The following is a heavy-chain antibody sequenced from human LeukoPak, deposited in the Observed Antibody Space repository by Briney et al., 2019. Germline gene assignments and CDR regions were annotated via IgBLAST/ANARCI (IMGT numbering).Heavy chain of an antibody. Sequence: SETLSLTCTVSGGSISSGDYYWSWIRQPLGKGLEWIGYIYYSGSTYYNPSLKSRVTISVDTSKNQFSLKLSSVTAADTAVYYCARGRPYYDPPYYYGLDVWGQGTTVTVSS. CDR3: ARGRPYYDPPYYYGLDV. CDR1: GGSISSGDYY. D-gene: IGHD3-3*01. CDR2: IYYSGST. V-gene: IGHV4-30-4*01. J-gene: IGHJ6*02.